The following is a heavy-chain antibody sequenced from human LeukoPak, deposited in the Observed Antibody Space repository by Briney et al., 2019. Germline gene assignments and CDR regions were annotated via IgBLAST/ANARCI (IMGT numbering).Heavy chain of an antibody. CDR2: ISADGTT. D-gene: IGHD1-26*01. J-gene: IGHJ6*02. Sequence: SGGSLRLSCTASGFNFDKYAMHWVRQRPGKGLEWVAVISADGTTDHADSVKGRFTVSRDNSKESLFLQMSSLRDEDTALYYCATWAFYHGLDVWGQGTTVTVSS. CDR3: ATWAFYHGLDV. V-gene: IGHV3-43*02. CDR1: GFNFDKYA.